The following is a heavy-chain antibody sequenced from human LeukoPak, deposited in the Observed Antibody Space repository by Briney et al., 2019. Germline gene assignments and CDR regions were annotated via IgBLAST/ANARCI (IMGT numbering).Heavy chain of an antibody. J-gene: IGHJ4*02. V-gene: IGHV3-23*01. CDR1: GFINYA. CDR3: AKECYDGSGYCFDY. Sequence: GGSLRLSCAASGFINYAMSWVRPAPGKGLEWVSGIGSNGVSKYYPDSVQGRFTISSDNSKKALYSQMNSLRAEDTAVYYCAKECYDGSGYCFDYWGQGTLVTVSS. CDR2: IGSNGVSK. D-gene: IGHD3-22*01.